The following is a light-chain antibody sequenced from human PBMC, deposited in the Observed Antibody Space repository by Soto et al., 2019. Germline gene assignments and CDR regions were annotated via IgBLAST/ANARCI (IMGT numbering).Light chain of an antibody. V-gene: IGLV2-14*03. CDR2: DVT. Sequence: QSVLTQPASVSGSPGQSITISCTGTSSDVGGYNYVSWYQQHPGKAPKLMIYDVTNRPSGVSDRFSGSKSGNTAYLTISGLQFEDEADYYCSSYTSSNTLVFGGGTKLTVL. J-gene: IGLJ2*01. CDR3: SSYTSSNTLV. CDR1: SSDVGGYNY.